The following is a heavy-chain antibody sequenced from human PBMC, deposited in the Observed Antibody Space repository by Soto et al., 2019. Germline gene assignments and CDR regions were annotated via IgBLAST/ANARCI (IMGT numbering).Heavy chain of an antibody. D-gene: IGHD3-10*01. Sequence: SQTLSLTCVISGDSVSSNSATWNWIRQSPSRGLQWLGRTYYRSKWYYDYAESVKSRITINPDTSKNQFSLQLISVTPEDTAVYYCARSITGSAYFDYWGQGTLVTVSS. CDR3: ARSITGSAYFDY. CDR1: GDSVSSNSAT. V-gene: IGHV6-1*01. J-gene: IGHJ4*02. CDR2: TYYRSKWYY.